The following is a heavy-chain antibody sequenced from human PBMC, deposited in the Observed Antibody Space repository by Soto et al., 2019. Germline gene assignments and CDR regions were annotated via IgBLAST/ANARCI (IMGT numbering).Heavy chain of an antibody. Sequence: GESLKISCKGSGYSFTSYWISWVRQMPGKGLEWMGIIDPGDSDTKYSPSFQGQVTISADKSISTAYLQWSSLKASDTAMYYCARPLGGPGYYYYGMDFWGQGTTVTVSS. CDR2: IDPGDSDT. CDR1: GYSFTSYW. CDR3: ARPLGGPGYYYYGMDF. D-gene: IGHD3-16*01. J-gene: IGHJ6*02. V-gene: IGHV5-51*01.